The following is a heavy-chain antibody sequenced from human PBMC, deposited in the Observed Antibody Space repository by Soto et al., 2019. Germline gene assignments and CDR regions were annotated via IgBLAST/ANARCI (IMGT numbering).Heavy chain of an antibody. CDR1: GFTFSSYG. D-gene: IGHD1-26*01. CDR2: ISYDGSNK. CDR3: AKAVYSGSYFDY. V-gene: IGHV3-30*18. Sequence: QVQLVESGGGVVQPGRSLRLSCAASGFTFSSYGMHWVRQAPGKGLEWVTVISYDGSNKYYADSVKGRFTISRDNSKNTLYLQMNSLRAEDTAVYYCAKAVYSGSYFDYWGQGILVTVSS. J-gene: IGHJ4*02.